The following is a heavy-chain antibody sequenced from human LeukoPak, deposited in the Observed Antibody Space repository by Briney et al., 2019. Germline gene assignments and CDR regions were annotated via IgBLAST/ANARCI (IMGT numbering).Heavy chain of an antibody. CDR1: GGSISSYY. J-gene: IGHJ3*02. Sequence: SETLSLTCTVSGGSISSYYWSWIRQPPGKGLEWVGYIYYSGSTNYNPSLKSRVTISVDTSKNQFSLKLSSVTAADTAVYYCAREYGAKRGFDIWGQGTMVTVSS. CDR3: AREYGAKRGFDI. CDR2: IYYSGST. D-gene: IGHD4-17*01. V-gene: IGHV4-59*01.